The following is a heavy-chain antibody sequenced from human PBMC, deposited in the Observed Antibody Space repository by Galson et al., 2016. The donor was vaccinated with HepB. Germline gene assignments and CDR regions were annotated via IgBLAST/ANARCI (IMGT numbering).Heavy chain of an antibody. Sequence: TLSLTCTVSGGSISSGGYYWSWIRQHPGKGLEWIADIYYSGSTYYNPSLKSRVTISVDTSNNQFSLKLSSVTAADTAVYYCARIYGFVTSHWYFDLWGRGTLVSVSS. CDR3: ARIYGFVTSHWYFDL. V-gene: IGHV4-31*03. J-gene: IGHJ2*01. CDR2: IYYSGST. D-gene: IGHD3-16*02. CDR1: GGSISSGGYY.